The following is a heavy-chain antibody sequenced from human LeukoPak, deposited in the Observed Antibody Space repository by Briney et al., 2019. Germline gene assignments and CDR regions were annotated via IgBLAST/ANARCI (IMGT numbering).Heavy chain of an antibody. D-gene: IGHD6-6*01. J-gene: IGHJ4*02. CDR3: ASVDFEYSSSSSDY. CDR1: GFTFSSYG. V-gene: IGHV3-33*01. Sequence: GGSLRLSCAASGFTFSSYGMHWVRRAPGKGLEWVAVIWYDGSNKYYADSVKGRFTISRDNSKNTLYLQMNSLRAEDTAVYYCASVDFEYSSSSSDYWGQGTLVTVSS. CDR2: IWYDGSNK.